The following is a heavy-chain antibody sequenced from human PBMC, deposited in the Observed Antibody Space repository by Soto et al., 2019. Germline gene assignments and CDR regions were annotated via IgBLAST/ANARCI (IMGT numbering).Heavy chain of an antibody. J-gene: IGHJ6*02. Sequence: ASVKVSCKASGGTFSSYAISWVRQAPGQGLEWMGGIIPIFGTANYAQKFQGRVTITADESTSTAYMELSSLRSEDTAVYYCARVVVGSVNYYYGMDVWGQGTTVTVSS. D-gene: IGHD3-22*01. CDR1: GGTFSSYA. CDR2: IIPIFGTA. V-gene: IGHV1-69*13. CDR3: ARVVVGSVNYYYGMDV.